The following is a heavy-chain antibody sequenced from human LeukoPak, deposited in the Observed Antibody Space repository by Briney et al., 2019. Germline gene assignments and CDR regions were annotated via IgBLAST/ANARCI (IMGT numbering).Heavy chain of an antibody. D-gene: IGHD6-19*01. V-gene: IGHV3-30*03. CDR2: ISYDGSNK. Sequence: GRSLRLSCAASGFTFSSYGMHWVRQAPGKGLEWVAVISYDGSNKYYADSVKGRFTISRDNSKNTLYLQMNSLRAEDTAVYYCASAGGWVFFNWGQGTLVTVSS. CDR1: GFTFSSYG. CDR3: ASAGGWVFFN. J-gene: IGHJ4*02.